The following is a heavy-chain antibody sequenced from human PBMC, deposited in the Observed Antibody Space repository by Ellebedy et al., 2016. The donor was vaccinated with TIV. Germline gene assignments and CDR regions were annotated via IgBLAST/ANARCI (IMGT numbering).Heavy chain of an antibody. Sequence: GESLKISCAASGFTFSDYIMNWVRRAPGKGLEWVSSISSRGSFTYYADSVKGRFTISRDNARNSLYLQMNSLRDEDTAVYHCVRRAVDYWGQGTQVTVSS. V-gene: IGHV3-21*01. J-gene: IGHJ4*02. CDR2: ISSRGSFT. CDR1: GFTFSDYI. CDR3: VRRAVDY.